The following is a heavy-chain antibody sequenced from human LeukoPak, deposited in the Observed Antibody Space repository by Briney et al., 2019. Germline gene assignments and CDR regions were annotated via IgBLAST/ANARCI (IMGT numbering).Heavy chain of an antibody. CDR3: AKAPTYCRGGSCYSAEYYFDY. V-gene: IGHV3-30*02. Sequence: GGSLRLSCAASGFTFSRHGMHWVRQAPGKGLEWVALIWYDGSNKYYADSVRGRFTISRDNSKNTLYLQMNSLRAEDTAVYYCAKAPTYCRGGSCYSAEYYFDYWGQGTLVTVSS. CDR2: IWYDGSNK. CDR1: GFTFSRHG. D-gene: IGHD2-15*01. J-gene: IGHJ4*02.